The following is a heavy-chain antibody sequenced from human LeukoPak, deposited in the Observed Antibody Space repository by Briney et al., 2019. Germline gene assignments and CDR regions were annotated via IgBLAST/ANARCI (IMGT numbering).Heavy chain of an antibody. CDR1: GGSFSGYY. D-gene: IGHD1-26*01. Sequence: SETLSLTCAVYGGSFSGYYWSWIRQPPGKGLEWIGEINHSGSTEYNVSLKSRVTISVDTSKNQFSLKLRSVTAADTAVYYCARLALQEVGATQTYYLDYWGQGTLVTVSS. CDR2: INHSGST. J-gene: IGHJ4*02. CDR3: ARLALQEVGATQTYYLDY. V-gene: IGHV4-34*01.